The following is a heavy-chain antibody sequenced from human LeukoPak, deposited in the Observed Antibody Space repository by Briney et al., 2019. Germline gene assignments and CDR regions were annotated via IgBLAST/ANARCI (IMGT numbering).Heavy chain of an antibody. CDR2: ISTGGSNI. CDR1: GFIFRNYT. Sequence: GGSLRLSCAASGFIFRNYTMNWVRQAPGKGLEWVSSISTGGSNIVYADSVKGRFTISRDNAKNSLYLQMNGLRAEDTAVYYCTRVLYYDSTGYFGLGYWGQGTLVTVSS. D-gene: IGHD3-22*01. V-gene: IGHV3-21*01. CDR3: TRVLYYDSTGYFGLGY. J-gene: IGHJ4*02.